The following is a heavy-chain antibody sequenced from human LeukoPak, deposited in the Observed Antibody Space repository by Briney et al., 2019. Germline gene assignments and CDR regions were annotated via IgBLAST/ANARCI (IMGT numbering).Heavy chain of an antibody. V-gene: IGHV3-21*01. J-gene: IGHJ3*02. D-gene: IGHD6-19*01. CDR2: ITSSSTYV. Sequence: GGSLRLSCAASGFPFSKYTMNWVRRAPGKGPEWVSLITSSSTYVESADSVKGRFTISRDNAKNSLSLQMNSLRADDTAVYYCARDFGWGGALDIWGQGTMVTVSS. CDR3: ARDFGWGGALDI. CDR1: GFPFSKYT.